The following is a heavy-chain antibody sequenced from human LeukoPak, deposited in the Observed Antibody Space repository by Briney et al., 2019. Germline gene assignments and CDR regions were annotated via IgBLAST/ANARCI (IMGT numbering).Heavy chain of an antibody. Sequence: ASVKVSCKASGYTFTGYYMHWVRQAPGQGLEWMGIINPSGGSTSYAQKFQGRVTMTRDMSTSTVYTELSSLRSEDTAVYYCARGELSTVTTSGYMDVWGKGTTVTVSS. D-gene: IGHD4-17*01. J-gene: IGHJ6*03. V-gene: IGHV1-46*01. CDR1: GYTFTGYY. CDR3: ARGELSTVTTSGYMDV. CDR2: INPSGGST.